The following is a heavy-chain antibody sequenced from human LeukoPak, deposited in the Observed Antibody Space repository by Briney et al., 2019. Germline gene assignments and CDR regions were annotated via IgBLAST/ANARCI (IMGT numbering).Heavy chain of an antibody. D-gene: IGHD2-2*01. J-gene: IGHJ6*03. CDR1: GYTFTSYD. CDR3: ARVSAMYASPGDIYYYYYYMDV. Sequence: ASVKVSCKASGYTFTSYDINWVRQATGQGLEWMGWMNPNSGNTGYAQKFQGRVTITRNTSISTAYMELSRLRSDDTAVYYCARVSAMYASPGDIYYYYYYMDVWGKGTTVTVSS. CDR2: MNPNSGNT. V-gene: IGHV1-8*03.